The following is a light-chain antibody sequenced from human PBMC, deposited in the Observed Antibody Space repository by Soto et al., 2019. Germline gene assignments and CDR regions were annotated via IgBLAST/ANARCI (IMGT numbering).Light chain of an antibody. CDR3: MQALQTPPT. CDR2: LGS. CDR1: QSLLHTDGYNY. J-gene: IGKJ1*01. Sequence: DTVMTQSPLSLPVTPGEPASISCWSSQSLLHTDGYNYLDWYLQKPGQSTQLLIYLGSYRASGVPDRFSGSGSRRDFTLKISRVEAEDVGVYYCMQALQTPPTFGQGTKLEI. V-gene: IGKV2-28*01.